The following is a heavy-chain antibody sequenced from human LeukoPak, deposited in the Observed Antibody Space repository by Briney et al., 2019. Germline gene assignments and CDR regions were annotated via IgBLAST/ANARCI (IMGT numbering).Heavy chain of an antibody. CDR1: GGSISSYY. CDR2: IYYSGST. J-gene: IGHJ5*02. Sequence: KPSETLSLTCTVSGGSISSYYWSWIRQPPGKGLEWIGYIYYSGSTNYNPSLKSRVTISVDTSKNQFSLKLSSVTAADTAVYYCARDRLGSSSRRSPYNWFDPWGQGTLVTVSS. D-gene: IGHD6-6*01. V-gene: IGHV4-59*01. CDR3: ARDRLGSSSRRSPYNWFDP.